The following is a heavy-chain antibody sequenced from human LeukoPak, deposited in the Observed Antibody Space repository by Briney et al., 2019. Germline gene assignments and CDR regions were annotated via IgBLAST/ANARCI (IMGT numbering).Heavy chain of an antibody. D-gene: IGHD6-6*01. Sequence: SETLSLTCTVSGGSISSYYWSWIRQPPGKGLEWIGYIYYSGSTNYNPSLKSRVTISVDTSKNQFSLKLSSVTAADTAVYYCARDERTRHSSSPDTYYYYMDVWGKGTTVTVSS. J-gene: IGHJ6*03. V-gene: IGHV4-59*01. CDR2: IYYSGST. CDR1: GGSISSYY. CDR3: ARDERTRHSSSPDTYYYYMDV.